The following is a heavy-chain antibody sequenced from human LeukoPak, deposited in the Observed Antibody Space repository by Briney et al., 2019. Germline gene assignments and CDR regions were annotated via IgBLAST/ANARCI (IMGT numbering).Heavy chain of an antibody. Sequence: GGSLRLSCAASGFTFSSYEMNWVRQAPGKGLEWVSYISSSGSTIYYADSVKGRFTISRDNAKNSLYLQMNSLRAEDTAVYYCARVVGMVFDYWGQGTLVTVSS. D-gene: IGHD2-21*01. CDR1: GFTFSSYE. J-gene: IGHJ4*02. CDR3: ARVVGMVFDY. V-gene: IGHV3-48*03. CDR2: ISSSGSTI.